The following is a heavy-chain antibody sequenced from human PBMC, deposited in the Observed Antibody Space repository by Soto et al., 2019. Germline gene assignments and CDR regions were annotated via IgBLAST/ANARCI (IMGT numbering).Heavy chain of an antibody. CDR1: GGSINSGDYY. CDR3: ARENGMVRYGMDV. D-gene: IGHD3-10*01. J-gene: IGHJ6*02. V-gene: IGHV4-30-4*01. CDR2: ICYSGNS. Sequence: QVQLQESGPGLVKPSQTLSLTCTVSGGSINSGDYYWSWIRQPPGKGLEWIGYICYSGNSYYNPSLKSRVTISVDTSKNQFSLKLSSVTAADTAVYYCARENGMVRYGMDVWGQGTTVTVSS.